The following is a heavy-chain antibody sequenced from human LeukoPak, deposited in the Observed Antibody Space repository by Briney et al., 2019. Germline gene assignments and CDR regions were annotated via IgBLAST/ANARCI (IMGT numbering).Heavy chain of an antibody. CDR3: ARGGEERLRYFDWPMDV. Sequence: GGSLRLSCAASGFTFSSYWMSWVRQAPGKGLEWVANIKQDGSEKYYVDSVKGRFTISRDNAKNSLYLHMNSLRAEDTAVYYCARGGEERLRYFDWPMDVWGKGTTVTVSS. CDR2: IKQDGSEK. J-gene: IGHJ6*03. D-gene: IGHD3-9*01. V-gene: IGHV3-7*01. CDR1: GFTFSSYW.